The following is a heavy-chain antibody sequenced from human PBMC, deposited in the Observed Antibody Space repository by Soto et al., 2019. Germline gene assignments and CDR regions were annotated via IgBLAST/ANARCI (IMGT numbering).Heavy chain of an antibody. CDR2: ISAYNGNT. Sequence: ASVKVSCKASGYMFISYGINWVRQAPGQGLEWMGWISAYNGNTKYAQNFQGRVTMTTDTSTSTAYMEMRSLRSDDTAVYYCARDLDGSGSYYTDYWGPGTLVTVSS. D-gene: IGHD3-10*01. CDR1: GYMFISYG. J-gene: IGHJ4*02. CDR3: ARDLDGSGSYYTDY. V-gene: IGHV1-18*01.